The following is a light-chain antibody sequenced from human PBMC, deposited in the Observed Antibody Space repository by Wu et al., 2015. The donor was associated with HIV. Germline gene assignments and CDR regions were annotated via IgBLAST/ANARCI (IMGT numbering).Light chain of an antibody. V-gene: IGKV3-20*01. Sequence: EVVLTQSPDTLSLSPGERATLSCRASQSISSSYLAWYQQKPGQSPRLLIYGASSRATGTPDRFSGSGSGTDFTLTISRLEPEDFAVYYCQHYGSSIFTFGPGTKVDIK. J-gene: IGKJ3*01. CDR1: QSISSSY. CDR3: QHYGSSIFT. CDR2: GAS.